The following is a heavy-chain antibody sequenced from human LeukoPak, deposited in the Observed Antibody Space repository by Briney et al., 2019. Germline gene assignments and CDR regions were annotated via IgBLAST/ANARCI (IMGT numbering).Heavy chain of an antibody. Sequence: PGGSLRLSCAASGFTFSSYSMNWVRQAPGKGLEWVSYISSSSSTIYYADSVKGRFTISRDNAKNSLYLQMNSLRAEDTAVYYCARDLIQLYSSSSGGCRLDYWGQGTLVTVSS. D-gene: IGHD6-6*01. CDR3: ARDLIQLYSSSSGGCRLDY. CDR2: ISSSSSTI. V-gene: IGHV3-48*04. J-gene: IGHJ4*02. CDR1: GFTFSSYS.